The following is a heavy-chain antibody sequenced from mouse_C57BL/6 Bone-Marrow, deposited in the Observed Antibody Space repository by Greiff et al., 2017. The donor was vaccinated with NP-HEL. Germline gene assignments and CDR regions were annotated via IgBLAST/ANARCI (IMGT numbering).Heavy chain of an antibody. J-gene: IGHJ3*01. CDR2: INPNNGGT. Sequence: VQLQQSGPELVKPGASVKISCKASGYTFTDYYMNWVKQSHGKSLEWIGDINPNNGGTSYNQKFKGKATLTVDKSSSTAYMELRSLTSEDSAVYYCAREEDGSSPAWFAYWGQGTLVTVSA. CDR1: GYTFTDYY. V-gene: IGHV1-26*01. CDR3: AREEDGSSPAWFAY. D-gene: IGHD1-1*01.